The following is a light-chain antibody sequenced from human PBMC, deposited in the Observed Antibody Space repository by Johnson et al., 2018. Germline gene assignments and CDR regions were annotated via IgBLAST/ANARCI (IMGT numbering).Light chain of an antibody. CDR3: GTWDSRLSAGNV. V-gene: IGLV1-51*02. Sequence: QSVLTQPPSVSAAPGQKVTISCSGSSSNIGNNYVSWYQQLPGTAPKLLIYENNKRPSGIPDRFSGSKSGTSATLGITGLQTGDEADYYCGTWDSRLSAGNVFGTVIKGTVL. CDR2: ENN. CDR1: SSNIGNNY. J-gene: IGLJ1*01.